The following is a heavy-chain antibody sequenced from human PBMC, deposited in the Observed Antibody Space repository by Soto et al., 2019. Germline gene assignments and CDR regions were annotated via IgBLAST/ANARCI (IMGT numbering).Heavy chain of an antibody. D-gene: IGHD6-6*01. V-gene: IGHV4-61*01. CDR3: ARVGHGVAASRDY. J-gene: IGHJ4*02. CDR1: GDSLTSGSYY. CDR2: IYYSGSP. Sequence: SETLSLTCTVSGDSLTSGSYYWSWIRQPPRKGLEYIGYIYYSGSPNYNPSLKSRVTISVDTSKNQFSLKLTSVTAADTAVYYCARVGHGVAASRDYWGQGTLVTVSS.